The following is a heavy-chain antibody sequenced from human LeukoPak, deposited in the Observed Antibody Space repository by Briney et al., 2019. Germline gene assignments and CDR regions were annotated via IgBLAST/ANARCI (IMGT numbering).Heavy chain of an antibody. V-gene: IGHV3-11*01. Sequence: MPGGSLRLSCSASGFTYTDYSMSWVRQVPGKGLEWVSSISNSGATIHYADSVKGRFTISRDNAKNSLYLQMNSLRAEDTAVYYCARAYFFERFDWWGQGTLVTVSS. D-gene: IGHD2/OR15-2a*01. CDR1: GFTYTDYS. CDR3: ARAYFFERFDW. CDR2: ISNSGATI. J-gene: IGHJ4*02.